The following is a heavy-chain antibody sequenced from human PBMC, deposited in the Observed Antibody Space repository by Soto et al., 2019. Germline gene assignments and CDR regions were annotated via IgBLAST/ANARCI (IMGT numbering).Heavy chain of an antibody. V-gene: IGHV1-24*01. Sequence: VASVKVSCKVCGYTLTELSMHWVRQAPGKGLEWMGGFDPEDGETIYAQKFQGRVTMTEDTSTDTAYMELSSLRSEDTAVYYCATSVCSGGSCNYFDYWGQGTLVTVSS. CDR1: GYTLTELS. CDR3: ATSVCSGGSCNYFDY. D-gene: IGHD2-15*01. J-gene: IGHJ4*02. CDR2: FDPEDGET.